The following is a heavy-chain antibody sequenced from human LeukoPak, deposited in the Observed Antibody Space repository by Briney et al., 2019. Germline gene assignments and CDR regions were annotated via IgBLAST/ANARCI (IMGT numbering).Heavy chain of an antibody. CDR3: ATDGVRKGRYYYDSSGYSDY. Sequence: GGSLRLSCAASGFTFSNYAMSWVRQAPGKGLEWVSTISGSGGSTYYADCVKGRFTISRDNSKNTLYLQMNSLRAEDTAVYYCATDGVRKGRYYYDSSGYSDYWGQGTLVTVSS. V-gene: IGHV3-23*01. CDR2: ISGSGGST. D-gene: IGHD3-22*01. J-gene: IGHJ4*02. CDR1: GFTFSNYA.